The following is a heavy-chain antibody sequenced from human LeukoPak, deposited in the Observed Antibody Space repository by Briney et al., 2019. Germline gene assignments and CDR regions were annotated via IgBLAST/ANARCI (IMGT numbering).Heavy chain of an antibody. Sequence: GGSLRLSCAASGFTFSTYWMTWVRQAPGKGLEWVANINQAGTEKNYVDSVKGRFTISRDNAKNSLYLQMNSLRAEDTAVYYCARNMGDYWGQETLVTVSS. CDR2: INQAGTEK. V-gene: IGHV3-7*04. D-gene: IGHD2/OR15-2a*01. CDR1: GFTFSTYW. J-gene: IGHJ4*02. CDR3: ARNMGDY.